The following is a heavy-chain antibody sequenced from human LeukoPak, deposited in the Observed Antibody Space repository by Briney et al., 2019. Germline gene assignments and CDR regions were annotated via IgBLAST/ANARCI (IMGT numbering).Heavy chain of an antibody. J-gene: IGHJ4*02. CDR3: AKEVGYFDN. CDR2: IWHDGSSK. D-gene: IGHD2-2*01. V-gene: IGHV3-30*02. Sequence: GGSLRLSCAASGFTFNIYGMQWVRQAPDKGLEWVAFIWHDGSSKYYADSVKGRFTISRDNSKNTLYLQMNSLRAEDTAVYYCAKEVGYFDNWGQGTLVTVSS. CDR1: GFTFNIYG.